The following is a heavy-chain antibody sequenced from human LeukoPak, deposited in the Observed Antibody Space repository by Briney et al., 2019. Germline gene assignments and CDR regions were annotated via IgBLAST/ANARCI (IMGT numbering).Heavy chain of an antibody. CDR2: ISSSSSTI. D-gene: IGHD3-16*02. CDR3: ARNMVITFGGVIVIEGGFDY. J-gene: IGHJ4*02. Sequence: GGSLGLSCAASGFTFSSYSMIWVRQAPGKGLEWVSYISSSSSTIYYADSVKGRFTISRDNAKNSLYLQMNSLRAEDTAVYYCARNMVITFGGVIVIEGGFDYWGQGTLVTVSS. V-gene: IGHV3-48*01. CDR1: GFTFSSYS.